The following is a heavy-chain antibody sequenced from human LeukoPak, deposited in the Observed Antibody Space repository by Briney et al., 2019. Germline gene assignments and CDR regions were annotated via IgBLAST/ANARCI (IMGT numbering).Heavy chain of an antibody. Sequence: ASVKVSCKASGYTFTSNYIHWVRQAPGQGLEWMGMIYPRDGSTSYAQKFQGRVTMTRNTSISTAYMELSSLRSEDTAVYYCARGFLVPGLSYYYYYYGMDVWGQGTTVTVSS. CDR2: IYPRDGST. D-gene: IGHD3-3*01. CDR3: ARGFLVPGLSYYYYYYGMDV. J-gene: IGHJ6*02. CDR1: GYTFTSNY. V-gene: IGHV1-46*01.